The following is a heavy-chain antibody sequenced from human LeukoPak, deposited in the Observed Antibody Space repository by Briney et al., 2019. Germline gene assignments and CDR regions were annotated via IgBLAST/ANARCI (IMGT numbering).Heavy chain of an antibody. Sequence: GASVKVSCKASGYTFTGFHIHWVRQAPGQGLEWMGLINPNSGGTNYAQNFQGRVTMTRDTSISTAYMELIRLTSDDTAVYYCAKEGTGIDCWGQGTLVTVSS. CDR1: GYTFTGFH. CDR2: INPNSGGT. J-gene: IGHJ4*02. D-gene: IGHD3/OR15-3a*01. CDR3: AKEGTGIDC. V-gene: IGHV1-2*02.